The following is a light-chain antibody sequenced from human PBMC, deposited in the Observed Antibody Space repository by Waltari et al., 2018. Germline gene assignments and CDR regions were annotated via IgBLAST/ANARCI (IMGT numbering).Light chain of an antibody. CDR2: GAS. J-gene: IGKJ2*01. Sequence: EIVMTQSPATLSVSPGARATLSCRASQRVSSNLAWYQQKPGQAPRLLIYGASTRATGIPARFSGSGSGTEFTLTISSLQSEDFAVYYCQQYNNWPPMYTFGQGTKLEIK. CDR3: QQYNNWPPMYT. CDR1: QRVSSN. V-gene: IGKV3-15*01.